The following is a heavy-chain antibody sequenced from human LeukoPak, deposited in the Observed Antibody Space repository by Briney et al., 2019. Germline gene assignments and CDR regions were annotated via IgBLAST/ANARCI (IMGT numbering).Heavy chain of an antibody. V-gene: IGHV4-34*01. Sequence: SETLSLTCAVYGGSFSGYYWSWIRQPPGKGLEWIGEINHSGSTNYNPSLKSRVTISVDTSKNQFSLKLTSVTAADTAVYYCARVGPHGEWFYFDYWGQGTLVTVSS. CDR1: GGSFSGYY. CDR2: INHSGST. CDR3: ARVGPHGEWFYFDY. J-gene: IGHJ4*02. D-gene: IGHD3-3*01.